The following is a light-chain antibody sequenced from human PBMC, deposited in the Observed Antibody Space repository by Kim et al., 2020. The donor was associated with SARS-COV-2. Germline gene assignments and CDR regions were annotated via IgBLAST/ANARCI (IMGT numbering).Light chain of an antibody. CDR3: QHYGNSLT. Sequence: LSPGERATLSCRASQSVSSSYLAWYQQKPGQAPRVLIYGASSRATGIPDRFSGSGSGTDFTLTISRLEPEDFAVYYCQHYGNSLTFGGGTKVEIK. J-gene: IGKJ4*01. CDR1: QSVSSSY. V-gene: IGKV3-20*01. CDR2: GAS.